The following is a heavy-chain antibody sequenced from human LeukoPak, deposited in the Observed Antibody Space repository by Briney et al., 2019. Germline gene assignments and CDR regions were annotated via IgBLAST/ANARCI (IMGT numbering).Heavy chain of an antibody. V-gene: IGHV3-15*01. D-gene: IGHD5-12*01. CDR3: TTSWITYYFDY. Sequence: GGSLRLSCAASGFTFSNAWMSWVRQAPGKGLEWVGRIKSKTDGGKTDYAAPVKGRFTISRDDSKNTLYLQMNSLKTEDTAVYYCTTSWITYYFDYWGQGTLVTVSS. CDR2: IKSKTDGGKT. J-gene: IGHJ4*02. CDR1: GFTFSNAW.